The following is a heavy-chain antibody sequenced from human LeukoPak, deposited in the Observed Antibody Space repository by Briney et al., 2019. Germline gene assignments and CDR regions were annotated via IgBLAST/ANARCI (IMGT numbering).Heavy chain of an antibody. CDR2: INHSGST. Sequence: SETLSLTCAVYGGSFSGYYWSWIRQPLRKGLEWIGEINHSGSTNYNPSLRSRVTISVDTSKNQFSLKLSSVTAADTAVYYCARGLGVSSVVPAFRSTIDYWGQGTLVTVSS. CDR3: ARGLGVSSVVPAFRSTIDY. V-gene: IGHV4-34*01. J-gene: IGHJ4*02. CDR1: GGSFSGYY. D-gene: IGHD2-2*01.